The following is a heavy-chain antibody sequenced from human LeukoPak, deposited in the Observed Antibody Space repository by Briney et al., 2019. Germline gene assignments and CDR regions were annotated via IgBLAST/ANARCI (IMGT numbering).Heavy chain of an antibody. V-gene: IGHV3-43*02. CDR3: AKDRGGYYGSGTSYYFHGMDV. J-gene: IGHJ6*02. Sequence: GGSLRLSCAASGFTFGHYAMHWVRQAPGRGLEWVSLISGDGDGTYYADSVKGRFTISRDTSRNSLYLQMDSLRTEDTALYYCAKDRGGYYGSGTSYYFHGMDVWGQGTTVTVSS. CDR1: GFTFGHYA. D-gene: IGHD3-10*01. CDR2: ISGDGDGT.